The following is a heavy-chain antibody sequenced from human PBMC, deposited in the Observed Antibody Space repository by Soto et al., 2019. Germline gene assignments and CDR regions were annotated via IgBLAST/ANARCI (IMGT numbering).Heavy chain of an antibody. Sequence: PSETLSLTCAVSGGSISSGGYSWSWIRQPPGKGLEWIGYIYHSGSTYYNPSLRSRVTISVDRSKNQFSLKLSSVTAADTAVYYCARGVSGPYDSSGYYCSDYWGQGTLVTVSS. V-gene: IGHV4-30-2*01. CDR1: GGSISSGGYS. D-gene: IGHD3-22*01. CDR3: ARGVSGPYDSSGYYCSDY. J-gene: IGHJ4*02. CDR2: IYHSGST.